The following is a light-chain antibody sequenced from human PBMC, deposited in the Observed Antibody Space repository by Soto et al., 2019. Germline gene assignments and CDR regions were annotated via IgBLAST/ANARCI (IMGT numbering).Light chain of an antibody. CDR1: TGAVTSAYY. CDR3: LLYSGGTWL. V-gene: IGLV7-43*01. CDR2: STT. J-gene: IGLJ3*02. Sequence: QAVLTQEPSLTVSPGGTVTLTCASNTGAVTSAYYPNWFQQKPGQAPRALIYSTTNKQSWTPARFSGSLLGGKAALTLSGVQPEDEAEYYCLLYSGGTWLFGGGTQLTVL.